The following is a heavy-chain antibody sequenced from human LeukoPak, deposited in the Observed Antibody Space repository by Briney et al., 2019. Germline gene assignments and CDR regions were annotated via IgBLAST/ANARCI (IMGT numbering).Heavy chain of an antibody. CDR1: GYTSTSYD. CDR3: ARGYDFWSGSNYYYYMDV. J-gene: IGHJ6*03. CDR2: MNPNSGTT. Sequence: GASVKVSCKASGYTSTSYDINWVRQATGQGLEWMGWMNPNSGTTGYAQKFRGRVTTTRNTSISTAYMELSSLRSDDAAVYYCARGYDFWSGSNYYYYMDVWGKGTTVTVSS. D-gene: IGHD3-3*01. V-gene: IGHV1-8*03.